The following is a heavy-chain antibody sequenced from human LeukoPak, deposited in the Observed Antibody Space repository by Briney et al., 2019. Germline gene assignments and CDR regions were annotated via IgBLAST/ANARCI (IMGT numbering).Heavy chain of an antibody. V-gene: IGHV3-23*01. CDR1: GFAFSSYA. D-gene: IGHD1-26*01. Sequence: GGSLRLSCAASGFAFSSYAMSWVHQAPGKGLEWVSAISDSGGYTYYADSVKGRFTISRDNSKNTLYLQMSSLRAEDTAVYHCAKASGSYHDAFDIWGQGTMVTVSS. J-gene: IGHJ3*02. CDR3: AKASGSYHDAFDI. CDR2: ISDSGGYT.